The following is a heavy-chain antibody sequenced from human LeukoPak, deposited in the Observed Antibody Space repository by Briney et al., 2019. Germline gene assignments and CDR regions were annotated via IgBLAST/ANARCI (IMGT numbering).Heavy chain of an antibody. CDR1: GFTFSNAW. Sequence: GGSLRLSCATSGFTFSNAWMNWVRQAPGKGLEWIGRIKSKSDGWTKDDAAPVKGRFTISRDDSKNTLYLQMNSLTTEDTAVYYCTTEWPRVVDGRYLYYFDYWGQGTLVTVSS. J-gene: IGHJ4*02. CDR2: IKSKSDGWTK. CDR3: TTEWPRVVDGRYLYYFDY. D-gene: IGHD6-19*01. V-gene: IGHV3-15*01.